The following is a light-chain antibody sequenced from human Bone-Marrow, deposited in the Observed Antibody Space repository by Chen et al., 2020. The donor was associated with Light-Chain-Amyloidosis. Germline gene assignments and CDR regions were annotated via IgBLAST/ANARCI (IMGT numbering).Light chain of an antibody. V-gene: IGLV1-51*01. J-gene: IGLJ2*01. Sequence: QSVLTQPPSVSATQGQKVTISCYGSSSNIGNNYVYWYQRRPGTAPKLLIYDNNKRPSGVPDRFSGSKSGTSATLGITGLQTGYEADYYCGTWDSSLSAVVFGGGTKLTVL. CDR1: SSNIGNNY. CDR3: GTWDSSLSAVV. CDR2: DNN.